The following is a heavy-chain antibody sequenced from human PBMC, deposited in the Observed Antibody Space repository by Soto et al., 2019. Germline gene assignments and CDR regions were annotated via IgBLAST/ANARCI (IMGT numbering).Heavy chain of an antibody. J-gene: IGHJ3*02. CDR1: EFPFSSYA. Sequence: GGSLRLSCAASEFPFSSYAMHWVRQAPGKGLEWVAVISYDGSNKYYADSVKGRFTISRDNSKNTLYLQMNSLRAEDTAVYYCARDMGVTTIWGQGTMVTVSS. CDR2: ISYDGSNK. CDR3: ARDMGVTTI. D-gene: IGHD4-17*01. V-gene: IGHV3-30-3*01.